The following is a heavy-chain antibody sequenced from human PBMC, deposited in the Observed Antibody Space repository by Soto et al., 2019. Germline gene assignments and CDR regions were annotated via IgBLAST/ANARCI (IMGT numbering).Heavy chain of an antibody. V-gene: IGHV3-21*01. D-gene: IGHD5-12*01. CDR3: ARDMVATSTPYYYYGMDV. J-gene: IGHJ6*02. Sequence: PGGSLRLSCVASGFVFNGAWMNWVRQAPGKGLEWVSSISSSSSYIYYADSVKGRFTISRDNDKNSLYLQMNSLRAEDTAVYYCARDMVATSTPYYYYGMDVWGQGTTVTVSS. CDR1: GFVFNGAW. CDR2: ISSSSSYI.